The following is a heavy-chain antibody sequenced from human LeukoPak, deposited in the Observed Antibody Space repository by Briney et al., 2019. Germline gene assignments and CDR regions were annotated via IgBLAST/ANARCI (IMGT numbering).Heavy chain of an antibody. Sequence: GGSLRLSCSASGFTFSSYAMHWVRQAPGKGLEYVSAISSNGGSTYYADSVKGRFTISRDNSKNTLYLQMSSLRAEDTAVYYCVKDGNYYGSGSYYNVRYYYYGIDIWGQGTPLTVSS. J-gene: IGHJ6*02. D-gene: IGHD3-10*01. CDR2: ISSNGGST. CDR3: VKDGNYYGSGSYYNVRYYYYGIDI. V-gene: IGHV3-64D*09. CDR1: GFTFSSYA.